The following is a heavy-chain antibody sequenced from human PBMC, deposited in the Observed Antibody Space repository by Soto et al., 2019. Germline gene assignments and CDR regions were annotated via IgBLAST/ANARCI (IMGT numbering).Heavy chain of an antibody. V-gene: IGHV3-7*03. CDR2: IKHDTSEA. J-gene: IGHJ4*02. Sequence: DVQLVESGGGLVQPGRSLRLSCAASGFEFSDYWMSWVRQAPGKGLEWVGNIKHDTSEAHYADSVKGRFTITRDNIKNFLFLQMNGLRSDDTASYYCARDGLLFSGPYRPSRFDYWGLGTLVTVSS. D-gene: IGHD3-16*02. CDR3: ARDGLLFSGPYRPSRFDY. CDR1: GFEFSDYW.